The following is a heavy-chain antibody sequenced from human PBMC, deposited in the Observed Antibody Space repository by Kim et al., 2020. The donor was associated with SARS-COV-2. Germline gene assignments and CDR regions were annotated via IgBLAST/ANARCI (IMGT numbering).Heavy chain of an antibody. V-gene: IGHV3-23*03. J-gene: IGHJ2*01. Sequence: GGSLRLFCAASGFTFSSYAMSWVRQAPGKGLEWVSVIYSGGSSTYYADSVKGRFTISRDNSKNTLYLQMNSLRAEDTAVYYCAKDKAHRYYDILTGYNLYWYFDLWGRGTLVTVSS. CDR2: IYSGGSST. CDR3: AKDKAHRYYDILTGYNLYWYFDL. D-gene: IGHD3-9*01. CDR1: GFTFSSYA.